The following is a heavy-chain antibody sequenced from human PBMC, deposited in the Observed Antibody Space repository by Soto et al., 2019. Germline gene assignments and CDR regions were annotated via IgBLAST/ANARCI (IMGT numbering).Heavy chain of an antibody. D-gene: IGHD2-2*01. CDR1: GFTFSSYA. CDR3: AKVPKDCSSTSCYCYYYYMDV. V-gene: IGHV3-23*01. J-gene: IGHJ6*03. Sequence: GGSLRLSCAASGFTFSSYAMSWVRQAPGKGLEWVSAISGSGGSTYYADSVKGRFTISRDNSKNTLYLQMNSLRAEDTAVYYCAKVPKDCSSTSCYCYYYYMDVWGKGTTVTVSS. CDR2: ISGSGGST.